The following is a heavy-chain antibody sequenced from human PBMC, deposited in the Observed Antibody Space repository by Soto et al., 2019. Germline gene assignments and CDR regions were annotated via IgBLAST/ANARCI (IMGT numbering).Heavy chain of an antibody. CDR3: ARDYTLSYHYDSTNYGYFDC. J-gene: IGHJ4*02. V-gene: IGHV1-69*12. Sequence: QVQLVQSGPEIKKPGSSVKVSCKDSGGTSRNYVISWVRQAPGQGLEWMGGIIPSFGTPTYAQKFQGRVTITADDSTSAAYMELRSLRSEDTAVYYCARDYTLSYHYDSTNYGYFDCWGLGSLVTVSS. CDR1: GGTSRNYV. D-gene: IGHD3-22*01. CDR2: IIPSFGTP.